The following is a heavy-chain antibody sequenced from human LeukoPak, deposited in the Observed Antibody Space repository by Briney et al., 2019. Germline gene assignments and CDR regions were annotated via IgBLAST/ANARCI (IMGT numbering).Heavy chain of an antibody. CDR1: GFTFDDYA. CDR3: AKDMSPYYYDSSGSFDY. D-gene: IGHD3-22*01. CDR2: ISWNSGSI. Sequence: GRSLRLSCAASGFTFDDYAMHWVRHAPGKGLERVSGISWNSGSIAYADSVKGRFTISRDDAKNSLYLQMNSLRAEDTALYYCAKDMSPYYYDSSGSFDYWGQGTLVTVSS. V-gene: IGHV3-9*01. J-gene: IGHJ4*02.